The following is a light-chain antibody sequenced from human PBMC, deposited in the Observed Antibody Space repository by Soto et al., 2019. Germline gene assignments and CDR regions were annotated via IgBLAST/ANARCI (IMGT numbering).Light chain of an antibody. Sequence: QSALTQPASVSGSPGQSITISCTGTSSDVGGYNHVSWYQQHPGKAPKLMIYEVSNRPSGVSNRFSGSKSGNTASLTISGLQAEGEANYYCSSYTSSSTWVFGGGTKLTVL. CDR1: SSDVGGYNH. CDR2: EVS. J-gene: IGLJ3*02. CDR3: SSYTSSSTWV. V-gene: IGLV2-14*01.